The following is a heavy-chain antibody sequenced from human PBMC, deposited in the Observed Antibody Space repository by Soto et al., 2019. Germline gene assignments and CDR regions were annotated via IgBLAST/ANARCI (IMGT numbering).Heavy chain of an antibody. CDR3: ARVRREPMSGMDV. V-gene: IGHV3-30-3*01. Sequence: GGSRRLSCAASVFTFSSYAMHWVRQAPGKGLEWVAFISYDGSNKYYADSVKGRFTISRDNSKNTLYLQMKSLRAEDTAVYYCARVRREPMSGMDVWGQGTTVT. CDR1: VFTFSSYA. J-gene: IGHJ6*02. CDR2: ISYDGSNK.